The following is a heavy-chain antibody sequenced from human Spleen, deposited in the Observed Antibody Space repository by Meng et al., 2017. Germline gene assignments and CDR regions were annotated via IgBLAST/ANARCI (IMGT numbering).Heavy chain of an antibody. CDR2: ISGTGSST. J-gene: IGHJ5*02. CDR1: GFTFSNYA. V-gene: IGHV3-23*01. D-gene: IGHD3-10*01. Sequence: GGSLRLSCAASGFTFSNYAMSWVRQAPGKGLEWVSGISGTGSSTYYADSVKGRFTISRENSRNTLYLQMNSLRAEDTAVYYCAKVTSGEWFDPWGQGILVTVSS. CDR3: AKVTSGEWFDP.